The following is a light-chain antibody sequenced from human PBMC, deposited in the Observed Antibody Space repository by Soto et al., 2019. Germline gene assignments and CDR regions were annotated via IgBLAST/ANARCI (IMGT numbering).Light chain of an antibody. CDR2: DKS. J-gene: IGKJ1*01. V-gene: IGKV3-15*01. CDR3: QQYIDWPPGT. Sequence: EIVVTQSPATLSVSPGERVTLSCRTSQSVSSSLAWYQQRPGQAPRLLLYDKSTRAAGISARVGGSGSGTGFTLTVGSLQSEDVAVYYCQQYIDWPPGTFGQGTAVEIK. CDR1: QSVSSS.